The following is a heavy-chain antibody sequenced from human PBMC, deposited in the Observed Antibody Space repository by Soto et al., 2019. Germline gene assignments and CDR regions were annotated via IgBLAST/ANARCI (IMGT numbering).Heavy chain of an antibody. D-gene: IGHD3-10*01. J-gene: IGHJ4*02. CDR2: IWHDGINE. Sequence: VESGGGVVQPGRSLRLSCAVSGFTFSDYGMYWVRQAPGKGLEWVAPIWHDGINEFYADSVKGRFTISRDISKNTLYLQMNSLRPEDTSVYYCAKSRGDGYKWGLGLDYWGQGTLVTVSS. CDR3: AKSRGDGYKWGLGLDY. CDR1: GFTFSDYG. V-gene: IGHV3-33*03.